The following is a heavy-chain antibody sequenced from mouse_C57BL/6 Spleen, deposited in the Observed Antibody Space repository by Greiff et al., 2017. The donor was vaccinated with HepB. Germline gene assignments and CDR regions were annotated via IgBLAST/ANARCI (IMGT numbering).Heavy chain of an antibody. CDR1: GYSFTGYF. D-gene: IGHD1-1*01. CDR2: INPYNGDT. CDR3: ARGEDYGRSFFDY. J-gene: IGHJ2*01. Sequence: EVKLQESGPELVKPGDSVKISCKASGYSFTGYFMNWVMQSHGKSLEWIGRINPYNGDTFYNQKFKGKATLTVDKSSSTAHMELRSLTSEDSAVYYCARGEDYGRSFFDYWGQGTTLTVSS. V-gene: IGHV1-20*01.